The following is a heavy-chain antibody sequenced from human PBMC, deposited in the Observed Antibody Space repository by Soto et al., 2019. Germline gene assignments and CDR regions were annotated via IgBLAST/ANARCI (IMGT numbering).Heavy chain of an antibody. CDR2: IYYSGST. D-gene: IGHD3-3*01. V-gene: IGHV4-39*01. Sequence: SETHSLTYTVSGGFLSSSTYHRGWIRQPPGKGLEWIGSIYYSGSTYYSPSLKSRVTISVDTSKIQFSLKLSSVTAADTAVYYCARQIGYYDFWNGGYYYCGMDVWGQGTTVT. CDR1: GGFLSSSTYH. CDR3: ARQIGYYDFWNGGYYYCGMDV. J-gene: IGHJ6*02.